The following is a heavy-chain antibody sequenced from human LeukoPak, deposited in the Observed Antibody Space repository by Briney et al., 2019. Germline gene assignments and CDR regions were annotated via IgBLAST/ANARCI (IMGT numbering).Heavy chain of an antibody. CDR2: ISGSGGNT. CDR1: GFTFSSYA. Sequence: GGSLRLSCAASGFTFSSYAMNWVRQAPGKGLEWVSTISGSGGNTYYADSVKGRFTISRDNSKNTLYLQMNSLRAEDTAVYYRAREPELLPSSSWYKGNAFDIWGQGTMVTVSS. CDR3: AREPELLPSSSWYKGNAFDI. V-gene: IGHV3-23*01. J-gene: IGHJ3*02. D-gene: IGHD6-13*01.